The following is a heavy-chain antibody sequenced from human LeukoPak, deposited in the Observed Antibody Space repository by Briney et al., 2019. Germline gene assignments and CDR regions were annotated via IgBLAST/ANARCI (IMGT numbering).Heavy chain of an antibody. D-gene: IGHD5-24*01. CDR1: GYTFTTYW. CDR3: ARRSDGYNYEWFDP. CDR2: IYPGDSDT. Sequence: GESLKISCKGSGYTFTTYWIGWVRQMPGKGLEWMGIIYPGDSDTRYSPAFQGQVTISADKSISTAYLQWSSLKASDTAMYYCARRSDGYNYEWFDPWGQGTLVTVSS. J-gene: IGHJ5*02. V-gene: IGHV5-51*01.